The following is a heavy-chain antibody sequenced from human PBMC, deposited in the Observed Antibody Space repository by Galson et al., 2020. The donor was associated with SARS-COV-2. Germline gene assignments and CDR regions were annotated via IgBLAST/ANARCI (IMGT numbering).Heavy chain of an antibody. Sequence: SVKVSCKASGGTFSNYAISWVRQAPGQGLEWMGGIIPIIGIANYTQKFQGRVTITAGKSTSTAYMELSSLRSDDTAVYYCATCQQNVVPAAIQGDYYYYYIDVWGTGTTVTVSS. J-gene: IGHJ6*03. CDR1: GGTFSNYA. D-gene: IGHD2-2*02. CDR3: ATCQQNVVPAAIQGDYYYYYIDV. CDR2: IIPIIGIA. V-gene: IGHV1-69*10.